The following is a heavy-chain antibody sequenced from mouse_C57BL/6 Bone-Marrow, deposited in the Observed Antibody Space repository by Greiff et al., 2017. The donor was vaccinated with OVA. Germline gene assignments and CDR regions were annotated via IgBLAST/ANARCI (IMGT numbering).Heavy chain of an antibody. CDR3: ARSKNWGYLYAMDY. D-gene: IGHD3-1*01. Sequence: VQLQQSGPELVKPGASVKISCKASGYSFTDYNMNWVKQSNGKSLEWIGVINPNYGTTSYNQKFKGKATLTVDQSSSTAYMQLNSLTSEDSAVYYSARSKNWGYLYAMDYWGQGTSVTVSS. CDR2: INPNYGTT. CDR1: GYSFTDYN. J-gene: IGHJ4*01. V-gene: IGHV1-39*01.